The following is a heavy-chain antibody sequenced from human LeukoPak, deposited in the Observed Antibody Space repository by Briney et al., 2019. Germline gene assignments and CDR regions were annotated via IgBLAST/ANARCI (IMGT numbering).Heavy chain of an antibody. Sequence: GGSLRLSCAASELTSSSYWMSWVGQVQRKGLEWEAKIRQDGSEMYYADSVKGRFTISRDNAQNSLYLQMNSLRAEDTAVYYCARVNYYDSSGYYHNYFDYWGQGTLVTVSS. D-gene: IGHD3-22*01. J-gene: IGHJ4*02. CDR2: IRQDGSEM. V-gene: IGHV3-7*01. CDR1: ELTSSSYW. CDR3: ARVNYYDSSGYYHNYFDY.